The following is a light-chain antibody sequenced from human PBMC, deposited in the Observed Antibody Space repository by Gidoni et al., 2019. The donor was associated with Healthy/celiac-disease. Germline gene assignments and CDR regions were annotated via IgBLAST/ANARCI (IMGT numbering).Light chain of an antibody. CDR1: SSDVGGYNY. J-gene: IGLJ2*01. Sequence: QSALTQPRSVSGSPGQSVTISCTGTSSDVGGYNYVSWYQQHTGKAPKLMIYDVSKRPSGVTDRCSGSKSGNTASLTISGLQAEDEADYYCCSYAGSYTLTFGGGTKLTVL. V-gene: IGLV2-11*01. CDR3: CSYAGSYTLT. CDR2: DVS.